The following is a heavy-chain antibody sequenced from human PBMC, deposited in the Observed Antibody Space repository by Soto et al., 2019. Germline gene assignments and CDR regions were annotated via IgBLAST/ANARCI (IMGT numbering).Heavy chain of an antibody. CDR3: AREGPATYYYYGMDV. Sequence: QVQLVQSRGEVKKPGASVKVSCKTSGYSFTTYGISWVRQAPGQGLEWMGWISGYNGNTNYAQNLQGRVTMTTDTSTSTAYTELRSLRSDDTAVYYCAREGPATYYYYGMDVWGQGSTVTVSS. J-gene: IGHJ6*02. CDR2: ISGYNGNT. CDR1: GYSFTTYG. V-gene: IGHV1-18*01.